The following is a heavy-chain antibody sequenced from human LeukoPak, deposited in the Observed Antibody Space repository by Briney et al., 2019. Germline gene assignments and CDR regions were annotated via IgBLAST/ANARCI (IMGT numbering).Heavy chain of an antibody. CDR2: ISGSGGDT. Sequence: PGGSLRLSCAASGFTFLNYAMSWVRQAPGKGLEWVSAISGSGGDTWYADSVRGRFTISRDNSKNTLYMQVNSLRAEDTAVYYCAKDYYDISGSRYDFWGQGTLVTVSS. CDR3: AKDYYDISGSRYDF. J-gene: IGHJ4*02. D-gene: IGHD3-22*01. V-gene: IGHV3-23*01. CDR1: GFTFLNYA.